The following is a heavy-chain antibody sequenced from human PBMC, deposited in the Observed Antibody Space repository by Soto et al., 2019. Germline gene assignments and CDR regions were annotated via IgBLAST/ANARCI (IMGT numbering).Heavy chain of an antibody. J-gene: IGHJ4*02. Sequence: PGGSLRLSCATSGFTFINFWMNWGRQGPGKGLEWVANVKQDGVEKNYVDSVKGRFTISRDNTKASLYLQMNSLRAEDTAVYYCVCGTGWLIEYWGQGSLVTVS. CDR2: VKQDGVEK. D-gene: IGHD2-15*01. CDR3: VCGTGWLIEY. V-gene: IGHV3-7*01. CDR1: GFTFINFW.